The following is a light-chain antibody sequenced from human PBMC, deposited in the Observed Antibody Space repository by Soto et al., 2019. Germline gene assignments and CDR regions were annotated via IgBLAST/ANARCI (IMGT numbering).Light chain of an antibody. CDR3: QVWDSFSDHYV. CDR1: DIERRS. V-gene: IGLV3-21*02. J-gene: IGLJ1*01. CDR2: YDS. Sequence: SYELTQPPSVSVAPGQTASITCGGNDIERRSVHWVQQKPGQAPVLFVHYDSDRPSGIPERFSGSNSGNTATLSIRRVEAGDEADYYCQVWDSFSDHYVFGTGTKVTVL.